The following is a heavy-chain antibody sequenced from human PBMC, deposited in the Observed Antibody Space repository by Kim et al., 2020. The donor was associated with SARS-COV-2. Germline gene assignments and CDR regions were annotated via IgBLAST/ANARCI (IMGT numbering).Heavy chain of an antibody. V-gene: IGHV3-23*01. CDR1: GFTFSSYA. D-gene: IGHD3-10*01. Sequence: GGSLRLSCAASGFTFSSYAMSWVRQAPGKGLEWVSAISGSGGSTYYADSVKGRFTISRDNSKNTLYLQMNSLRAEDTAVYYCAKDRGLLWFGESPRGAFDIWGQGTMVTVSS. CDR2: ISGSGGST. CDR3: AKDRGLLWFGESPRGAFDI. J-gene: IGHJ3*02.